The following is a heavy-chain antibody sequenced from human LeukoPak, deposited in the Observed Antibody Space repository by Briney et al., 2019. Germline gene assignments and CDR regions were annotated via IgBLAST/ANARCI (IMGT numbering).Heavy chain of an antibody. CDR3: TRDTGCSGGACYSFYDY. CDR2: IKEDGSAK. Sequence: GGSLRLSCAASGFTFSSYAMSWVRQAPGHGLEWVANIKEDGSAKYHVDSVKGRFTISRDDAKNSLYLQMNSLRVEDTAVYYCTRDTGCSGGACYSFYDYWGQGTLVTVSS. CDR1: GFTFSSYA. D-gene: IGHD2-21*01. V-gene: IGHV3-7*01. J-gene: IGHJ4*02.